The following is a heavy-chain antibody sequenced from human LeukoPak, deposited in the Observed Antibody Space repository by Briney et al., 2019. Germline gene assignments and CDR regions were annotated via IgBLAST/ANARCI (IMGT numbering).Heavy chain of an antibody. J-gene: IGHJ3*02. Sequence: GGSLRLSCAASGFTFSSYSMNWVRQAPGKGLEWVANIKQDGSEKKYVDSVKGRFTISRDNAKNSLYLQLNSLRAEDTAVYYCARGDAFDIWGQGTMVTVSS. CDR2: IKQDGSEK. CDR1: GFTFSSYS. V-gene: IGHV3-7*04. CDR3: ARGDAFDI.